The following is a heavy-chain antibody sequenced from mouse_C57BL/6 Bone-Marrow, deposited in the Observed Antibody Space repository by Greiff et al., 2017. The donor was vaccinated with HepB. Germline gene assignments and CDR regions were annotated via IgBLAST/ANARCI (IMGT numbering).Heavy chain of an antibody. CDR1: GFTFNTYA. D-gene: IGHD2-3*01. Sequence: EVKLVESGGGLVQPKGSLKLSCAASGFTFNTYAMHWVRQAPGKGLEWVARIRSKSSNYATYYADSVKDRFTISRDDSQSMLYLQMNNLKTEDTAMYYCVSGDGYYEDWYFDVWGTGTTVTVSS. J-gene: IGHJ1*03. V-gene: IGHV10-3*01. CDR2: IRSKSSNYAT. CDR3: VSGDGYYEDWYFDV.